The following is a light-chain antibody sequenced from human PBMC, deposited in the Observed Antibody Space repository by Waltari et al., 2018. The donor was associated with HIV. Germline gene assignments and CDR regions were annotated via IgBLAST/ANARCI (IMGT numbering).Light chain of an antibody. J-gene: IGKJ4*01. CDR3: QQFNSYPNT. CDR2: DAS. V-gene: IGKV1-13*02. CDR1: QGIAHA. Sequence: AIQLTQSPSSLSASVGDGVTLTCRASQGIAHALAWYQQKPGKPPKVLIFDASNLEGGVSSRFSGSGSGTEFTLTINSLQPEDFATYFCQQFNSYPNTFGGGTKVEIK.